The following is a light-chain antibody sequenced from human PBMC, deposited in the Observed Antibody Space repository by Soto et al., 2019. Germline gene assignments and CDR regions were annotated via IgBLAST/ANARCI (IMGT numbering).Light chain of an antibody. CDR3: QQYGSSSWT. V-gene: IGKV3-20*01. Sequence: EIVLTQSPGTLSLSPGERDTLSCRASQSVSSSYLAWYQQKPGQAPRLLIYGASSRATGIPDRFSGSGSGKVFTLTISRLEPEDFAVYYCQQYGSSSWTFGQGTKVEIK. CDR1: QSVSSSY. J-gene: IGKJ1*01. CDR2: GAS.